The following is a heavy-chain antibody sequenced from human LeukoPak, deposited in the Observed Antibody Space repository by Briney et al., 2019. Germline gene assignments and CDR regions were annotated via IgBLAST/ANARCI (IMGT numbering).Heavy chain of an antibody. CDR2: ISSSSSYI. CDR3: ARCSTEELSSAFDI. Sequence: GGSLRLSCAASGFTFSSYSMNWVRQAPGKGLEWVSSISSSSSYIYYADSVKGRFTISRDNAKNSLYLQMNSLRAEDTAVYYCARCSTEELSSAFDIWGQGTMVTVSS. D-gene: IGHD3-16*02. V-gene: IGHV3-21*01. J-gene: IGHJ3*02. CDR1: GFTFSSYS.